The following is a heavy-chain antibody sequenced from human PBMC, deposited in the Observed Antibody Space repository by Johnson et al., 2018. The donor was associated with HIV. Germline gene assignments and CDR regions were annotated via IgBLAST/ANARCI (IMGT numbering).Heavy chain of an antibody. CDR2: ISYDGNNK. CDR1: GFTFSNYA. D-gene: IGHD3-10*01. J-gene: IGHJ3*02. V-gene: IGHV3-30*04. Sequence: VQLLESGGGVVQPGRSLRLSCAASGFTFSNYAMHWVRQAPGKGLEWVAVISYDGNNKYYSDSVKGRFTISRDNSKSTLYLQMSSLRAEDTAIYYCARDSGKWSGVRFAFDIWGQGTMVTVSS. CDR3: ARDSGKWSGVRFAFDI.